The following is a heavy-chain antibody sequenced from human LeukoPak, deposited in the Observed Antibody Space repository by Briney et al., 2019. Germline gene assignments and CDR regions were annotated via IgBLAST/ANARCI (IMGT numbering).Heavy chain of an antibody. V-gene: IGHV4-4*07. CDR3: ARRLGDDYGDPIDY. D-gene: IGHD4-17*01. CDR1: GGSISSYY. CDR2: IHTSGST. J-gene: IGHJ4*02. Sequence: NPSETLSLTCTVSGGSISSYYWSWIRQPAGKGLEWIGRIHTSGSTNYSPSLKSRVTMSVDTSKNQFSLKLSSVTAADTAVYYCARRLGDDYGDPIDYWGQGTLVSVSS.